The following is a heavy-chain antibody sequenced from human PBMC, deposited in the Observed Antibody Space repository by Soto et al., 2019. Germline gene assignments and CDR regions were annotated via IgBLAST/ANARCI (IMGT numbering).Heavy chain of an antibody. CDR1: GFTFSSYA. D-gene: IGHD6-19*01. Sequence: QVQLVESGGGVVQPGRSLRLSCAASGFTFSSYAMHWVRQAPGKGLEWVTVISYDGSNNYYADSVKGRFTISRDNSKNTLYLQMNRLRPEDTAGYYCAAGYTSGWYVAFEIWGQGTMVTVSS. V-gene: IGHV3-30-3*01. J-gene: IGHJ3*02. CDR2: ISYDGSNN. CDR3: AAGYTSGWYVAFEI.